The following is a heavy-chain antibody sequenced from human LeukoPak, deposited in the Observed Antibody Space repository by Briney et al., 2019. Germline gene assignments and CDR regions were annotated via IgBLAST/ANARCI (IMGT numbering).Heavy chain of an antibody. CDR3: TRDNYDSSGYYFD. CDR2: ISSSGSTT. Sequence: GGSLRLSCAASGFTFSSYEMNWVRQAPGKGLEWVSYISSSGSTTHYADSVKGRFTISRDNAKNSLYLQMNSLRAEDTAVYYCTRDNYDSSGYYFDWGQGTLVTVSS. J-gene: IGHJ4*02. D-gene: IGHD3-22*01. CDR1: GFTFSSYE. V-gene: IGHV3-48*03.